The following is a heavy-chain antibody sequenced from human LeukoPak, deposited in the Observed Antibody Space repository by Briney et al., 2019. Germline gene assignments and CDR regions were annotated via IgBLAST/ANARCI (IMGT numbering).Heavy chain of an antibody. CDR2: INRDGSST. J-gene: IGHJ3*01. CDR3: ARVPYVFDL. V-gene: IGHV3-74*01. Sequence: SGGSLRLSSAASGFTFSNYWMHWVRQAPGKGQVWVSRINRDGSSTDYLDSVKGRFTISRDNARNTLYLQMNSLRAEDTAVYYCARVPYVFDLWGQGTMVTVSS. CDR1: GFTFSNYW.